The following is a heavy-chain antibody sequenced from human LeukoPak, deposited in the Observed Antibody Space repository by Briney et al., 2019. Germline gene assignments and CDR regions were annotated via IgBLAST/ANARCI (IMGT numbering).Heavy chain of an antibody. J-gene: IGHJ4*02. D-gene: IGHD6-19*01. CDR2: IYYSGST. Sequence: PSETLSLTCTVSGGSISSSSYYWGWIRQPPGKGLEWIGSIYYSGSTYYNPSLKSRVTISVDTSKNQFSLKLSSVTAADTAVYYCARAGYSSGWSDYWGQGTLVTVSS. V-gene: IGHV4-39*01. CDR3: ARAGYSSGWSDY. CDR1: GGSISSSSYY.